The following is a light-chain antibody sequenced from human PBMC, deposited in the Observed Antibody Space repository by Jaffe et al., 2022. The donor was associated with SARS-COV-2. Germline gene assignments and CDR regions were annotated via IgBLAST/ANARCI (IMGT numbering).Light chain of an antibody. CDR1: SSDVGGYKY. J-gene: IGLJ1*01. V-gene: IGLV2-14*03. Sequence: QSVLTQPASVSGSPGQSIIISCSGTSSDVGGYKYVSWYQQYPGKAPKLIIYDVSNRPSGVSNRFSGSKSGNTASLTISGLQAEDEADYYCSSYTTSSTRVFGSGTKVSVL. CDR3: SSYTTSSTRV. CDR2: DVS.